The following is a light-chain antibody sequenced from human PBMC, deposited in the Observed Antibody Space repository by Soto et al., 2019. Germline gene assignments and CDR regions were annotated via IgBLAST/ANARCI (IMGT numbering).Light chain of an antibody. CDR3: LQHKSYPPT. CDR2: AAS. J-gene: IGKJ1*01. Sequence: DIQMTQSPSSLSASVGGRGTITCRASQALRNDLAWYQQKPGKAPKRLIYAASSLQSGVPSRFSGSGFRTEFTLTISSLQPEDFATYYCLQHKSYPPTFGQGTKGDI. V-gene: IGKV1-17*01. CDR1: QALRND.